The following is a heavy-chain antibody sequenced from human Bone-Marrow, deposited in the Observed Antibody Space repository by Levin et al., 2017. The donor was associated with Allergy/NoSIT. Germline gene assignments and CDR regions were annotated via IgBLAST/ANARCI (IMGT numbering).Heavy chain of an antibody. CDR2: ISPSSTYT. Sequence: GGSLRLSCGASGFTFSDYYMSWIRQAPGKGLEWVSYISPSSTYTNYADSVKGRFTISRDNAKNSLSLQMNSLRAEDTAVYYCARPRTVAASYGMDVWGQGTTVTVSS. D-gene: IGHD6-19*01. V-gene: IGHV3-11*03. CDR3: ARPRTVAASYGMDV. J-gene: IGHJ6*02. CDR1: GFTFSDYY.